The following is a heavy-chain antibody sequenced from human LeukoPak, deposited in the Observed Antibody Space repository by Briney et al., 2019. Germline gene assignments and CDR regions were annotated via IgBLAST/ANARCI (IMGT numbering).Heavy chain of an antibody. CDR1: GFTVSSNY. V-gene: IGHV3-53*01. J-gene: IGHJ4*02. CDR2: IYSGGST. CDR3: ARGTGGYSYGPYFDY. Sequence: GGSLRLSCAASGFTVSSNYMSWVRQAPGKGLEWVSVIYSGGSTYYADSVKGRFTISRDNSKNTLYLQMNSLRAGDTAVYYCARGTGGYSYGPYFDYWGQGTLVTVSS. D-gene: IGHD5-18*01.